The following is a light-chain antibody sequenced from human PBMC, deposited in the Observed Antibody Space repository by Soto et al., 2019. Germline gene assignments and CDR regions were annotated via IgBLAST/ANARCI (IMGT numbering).Light chain of an antibody. Sequence: DIQMTQSPSSLSASVGDRVTITCQASQDITNFLNWYQHKPGRAPKLLIYAASTLQSGVPSRFSGSGSGTDFACTISSLQPEDIATYYCQQYDILLTFGQGTRLEIK. CDR3: QQYDILLT. V-gene: IGKV1-33*01. CDR1: QDITNF. J-gene: IGKJ5*01. CDR2: AAS.